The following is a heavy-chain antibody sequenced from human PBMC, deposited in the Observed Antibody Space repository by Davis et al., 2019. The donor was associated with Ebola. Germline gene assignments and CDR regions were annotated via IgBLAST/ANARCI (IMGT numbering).Heavy chain of an antibody. CDR1: VGSVSSDASY. Sequence: PSETLSLTCTVSVGSVSSDASYWTWIRQPPGKGLQWIGYIYYDGRTKENPSPKTRVTMSIDTAKNQFSLQLTSVTAADTAVYYCARVWGTFDFWGQGALVTVSS. J-gene: IGHJ4*02. V-gene: IGHV4-61*08. D-gene: IGHD3-16*01. CDR3: ARVWGTFDF. CDR2: IYYDGRT.